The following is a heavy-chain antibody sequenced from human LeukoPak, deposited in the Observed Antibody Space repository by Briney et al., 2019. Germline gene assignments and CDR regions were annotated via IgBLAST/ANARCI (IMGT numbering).Heavy chain of an antibody. CDR1: GFTFDDYA. D-gene: IGHD2-2*01. CDR2: ISGDGGST. CDR3: GKVLGYCSSSSRYVMCRGCYYYGMDV. V-gene: IGHV3-43*02. Sequence: GGSLRLSCVASGFTFDDYAMHWVRQAPGKGLEWVSLISGDGGSTYYADSVKGRFTISRDNSKKSLYLQMNSLTTEDTALYYCGKVLGYCSSSSRYVMCRGCYYYGMDVWGQGTTVTVSS. J-gene: IGHJ6*02.